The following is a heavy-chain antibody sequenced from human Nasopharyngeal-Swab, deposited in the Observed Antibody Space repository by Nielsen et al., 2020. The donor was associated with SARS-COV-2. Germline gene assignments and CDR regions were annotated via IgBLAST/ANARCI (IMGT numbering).Heavy chain of an antibody. CDR2: ISSSGSTI. Sequence: GESLKISCAASGFTFSDYYMSWIRQAPGKGLEWVSYISSSGSTIYYADSVTGRFTISRDNAKNSLYLQMNSLRAEDTAVYYCASRYCSGGSCYSESVYWGQGTLVTVSS. CDR1: GFTFSDYY. CDR3: ASRYCSGGSCYSESVY. J-gene: IGHJ4*02. D-gene: IGHD2-15*01. V-gene: IGHV3-11*01.